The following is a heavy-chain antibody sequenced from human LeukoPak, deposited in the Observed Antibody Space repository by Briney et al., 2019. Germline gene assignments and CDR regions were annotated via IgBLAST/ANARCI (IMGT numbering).Heavy chain of an antibody. D-gene: IGHD6-19*01. CDR2: IRSSSYI. V-gene: IGHV3-21*01. CDR1: GFTFSSYS. Sequence: GGSLRLSCAASGFTFSSYSMNWVRQAPGKGLEWVSSIRSSSYIYYADSVKGRFTISRDNAKNSLYLQMNSLRAEDTAVYYCARESARQWLVRKGFDYWGQGTLVTVSS. J-gene: IGHJ4*02. CDR3: ARESARQWLVRKGFDY.